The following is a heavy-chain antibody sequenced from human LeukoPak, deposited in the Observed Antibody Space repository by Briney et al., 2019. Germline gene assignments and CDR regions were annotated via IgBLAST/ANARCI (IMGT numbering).Heavy chain of an antibody. J-gene: IGHJ4*02. CDR2: IYPGDSDT. Sequence: GESLQISCKGSGYSFTSYWIGWVRQMPGKGLEWMGIIYPGDSDTRYSPSFQGQVTISADKSISTAYLQWSSLKASDTAMYYCARLTYYYDSSGYYYFDYWGQGTLVTVSS. CDR1: GYSFTSYW. CDR3: ARLTYYYDSSGYYYFDY. D-gene: IGHD3-22*01. V-gene: IGHV5-51*01.